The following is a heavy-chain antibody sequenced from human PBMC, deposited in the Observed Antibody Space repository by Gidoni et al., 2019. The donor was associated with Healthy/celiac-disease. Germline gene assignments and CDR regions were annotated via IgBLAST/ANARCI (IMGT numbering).Heavy chain of an antibody. J-gene: IGHJ4*02. V-gene: IGHV4-34*01. D-gene: IGHD7-27*01. CDR2: INHSGST. CDR3: ARALGLRGDYFDY. CDR1: GGSFSGYY. Sequence: QVQLQQWGAGLLKPSATLSLTCAVYGGSFSGYYWSWIRQPPGKGLEWIGEINHSGSTNYNPSLKSRVTISVDTSKNQFSLKLSSVTAADTAVYYCARALGLRGDYFDYWGQGTLVTVSS.